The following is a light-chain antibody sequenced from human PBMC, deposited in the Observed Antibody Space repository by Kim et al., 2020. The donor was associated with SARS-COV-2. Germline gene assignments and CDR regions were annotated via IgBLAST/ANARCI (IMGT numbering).Light chain of an antibody. J-gene: IGKJ5*01. CDR2: IAY. V-gene: IGKV3-20*01. CDR3: HQYGSSPST. CDR1: RSITRNY. Sequence: SPRDSATLSCMASRSITRNYLALYPQKPGQAPRLLIYIAYPRATGIPDRFSGSGSGTEFTLTISRLEPEDFAVYYCHQYGSSPSTFGQGTRLEIK.